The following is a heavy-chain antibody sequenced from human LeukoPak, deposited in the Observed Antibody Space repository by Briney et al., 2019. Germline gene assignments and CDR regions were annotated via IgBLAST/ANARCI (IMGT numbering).Heavy chain of an antibody. Sequence: GGSLRLSCAASGFTFSSYWMSWVRQAPGKGLEWVANIKQDGSEKYYVDSVKGRFTISRDNAKNSLYLQMNSLRAEDTAVYYCARLRSSSWYPEYFQHWGQGTLVTVSS. V-gene: IGHV3-7*01. CDR3: ARLRSSSWYPEYFQH. D-gene: IGHD6-13*01. CDR1: GFTFSSYW. J-gene: IGHJ1*01. CDR2: IKQDGSEK.